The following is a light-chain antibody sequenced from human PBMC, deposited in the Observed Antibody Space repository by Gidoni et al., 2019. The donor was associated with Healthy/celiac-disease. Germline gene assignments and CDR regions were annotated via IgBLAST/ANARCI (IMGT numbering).Light chain of an antibody. CDR3: QQYNNWYT. Sequence: EIVMTQSPATLSVSPGERATLSCRASQRVSSNLAWYQQKAGQAPRLLIDGASTRATGIPARFTGSGSGTEFTLTISSLQSEDFAVYYCQQYNNWYTFGQGTKLEIK. CDR2: GAS. CDR1: QRVSSN. V-gene: IGKV3-15*01. J-gene: IGKJ2*01.